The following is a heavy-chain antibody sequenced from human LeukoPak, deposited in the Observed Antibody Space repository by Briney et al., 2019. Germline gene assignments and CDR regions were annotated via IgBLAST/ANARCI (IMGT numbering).Heavy chain of an antibody. Sequence: PSQTLSLTCTVSGGSISSGDYYWSWIRQPPGKGLEWIGYIYYSGSTYYNPSLKSRVTISVDTSKNQFSLKLSSVTAAGTAVYYCASLTSYDYVWGSSDYWGQGTLVTVSS. D-gene: IGHD3-16*01. V-gene: IGHV4-30-4*08. CDR1: GGSISSGDYY. CDR3: ASLTSYDYVWGSSDY. J-gene: IGHJ4*02. CDR2: IYYSGST.